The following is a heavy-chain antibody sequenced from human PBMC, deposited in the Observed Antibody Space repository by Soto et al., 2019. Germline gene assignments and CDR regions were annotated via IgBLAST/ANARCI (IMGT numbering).Heavy chain of an antibody. J-gene: IGHJ4*02. CDR1: GGSISSYY. Sequence: SETLSLTCTVSGGSISSYYWSWIRQPPGKGLEWIGYIYYSGSTNYNPSLKSRVTISVDTSKNQFSLKLSSVTAADTAVYYCARGSYYYDSSGYLPPGFDYWGQGTLVTVSS. V-gene: IGHV4-59*01. CDR3: ARGSYYYDSSGYLPPGFDY. D-gene: IGHD3-22*01. CDR2: IYYSGST.